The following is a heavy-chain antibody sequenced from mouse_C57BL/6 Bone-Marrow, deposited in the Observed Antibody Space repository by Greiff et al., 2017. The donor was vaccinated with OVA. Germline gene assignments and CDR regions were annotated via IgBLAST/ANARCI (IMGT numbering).Heavy chain of an antibody. CDR3: TTFRAFWYFDV. CDR2: IDPENGDT. J-gene: IGHJ1*03. V-gene: IGHV14-4*01. Sequence: EVQLQESGAELVRPGASVKLSCTASGFNIKDDYMHWVKQRPEQGLEWIGWIDPENGDTEYASKFQGKATITADTSSNTAYLQLSSLTSEDTAVYYCTTFRAFWYFDVWGTGTTVTVSS. CDR1: GFNIKDDY.